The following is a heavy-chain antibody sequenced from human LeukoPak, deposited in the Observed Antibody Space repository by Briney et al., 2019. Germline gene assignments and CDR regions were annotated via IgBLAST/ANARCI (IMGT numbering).Heavy chain of an antibody. CDR2: IYYSGSS. Sequence: SRTLSLTCTVSRGSLNNGGYYWGWVRQHPGRGLGWLGYIYYSGSSYYNPSLRSRVTISVDTSKNHFSLKLSSVTAADTAVYFCWRNRDGDDSFDYWGQGTLVTVSS. V-gene: IGHV4-31*03. CDR1: RGSLNNGGYY. D-gene: IGHD5-24*01. CDR3: WRNRDGDDSFDY. J-gene: IGHJ4*02.